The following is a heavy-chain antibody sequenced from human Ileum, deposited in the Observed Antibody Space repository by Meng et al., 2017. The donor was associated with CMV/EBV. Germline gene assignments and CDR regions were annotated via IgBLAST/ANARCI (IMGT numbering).Heavy chain of an antibody. CDR3: ARGITADGTVY. D-gene: IGHD6-13*01. Sequence: ASVKVSCKASGYTFTGYYMHWVRQAPGQGLEWMGWINPKSGGTKYAQKFQGRVTTTRATSISTAYMEVSSLRSDDTAVYYCARGITADGTVYWGQGTLVTVSS. V-gene: IGHV1-2*02. CDR1: GYTFTGYY. J-gene: IGHJ4*02. CDR2: INPKSGGT.